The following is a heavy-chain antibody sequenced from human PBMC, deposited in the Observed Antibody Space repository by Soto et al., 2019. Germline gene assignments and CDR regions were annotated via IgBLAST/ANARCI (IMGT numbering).Heavy chain of an antibody. D-gene: IGHD6-19*01. CDR2: ISGSGGST. J-gene: IGHJ6*02. CDR3: AKSSGWYYYYGMDV. CDR1: GFTFSSYA. Sequence: PGGSLRLSCAASGFTFSSYAMSWVRQAPGKGLEWVSAISGSGGSTYYADSVKGRFTISRDNSKNTLYLQMNNLRAEDTAVYYCAKSSGWYYYYGMDVWGQGTTVTVSS. V-gene: IGHV3-23*01.